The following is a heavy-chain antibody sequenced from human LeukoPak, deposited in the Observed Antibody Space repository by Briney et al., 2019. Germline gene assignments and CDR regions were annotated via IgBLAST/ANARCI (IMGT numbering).Heavy chain of an antibody. CDR2: IIPILGTA. J-gene: IGHJ4*02. Sequence: SVKVSSKASGGTFSSYAISWVRQAPGQGLEWMGRIIPILGTANYAQKFQGRVTITADKSTSTAYMELSSLRSEDTAVYYCARNYDSSQGSFDYWGQGTLVTVSS. CDR1: GGTFSSYA. D-gene: IGHD3-22*01. V-gene: IGHV1-69*04. CDR3: ARNYDSSQGSFDY.